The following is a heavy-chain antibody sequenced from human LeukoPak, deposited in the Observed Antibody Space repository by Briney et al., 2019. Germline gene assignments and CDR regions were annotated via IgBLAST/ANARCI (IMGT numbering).Heavy chain of an antibody. Sequence: GGSLRLSCAASGFTVSSNYMSWVRQAPGKWLEWVSVIYSGGSTCYADSVKGRFTISRDNSKNTLYLQMNSLRAEDTAVYYCARERLAYGMDVWGQGTTVTVSS. J-gene: IGHJ6*02. CDR3: ARERLAYGMDV. CDR1: GFTVSSNY. CDR2: IYSGGST. V-gene: IGHV3-53*01. D-gene: IGHD2-21*01.